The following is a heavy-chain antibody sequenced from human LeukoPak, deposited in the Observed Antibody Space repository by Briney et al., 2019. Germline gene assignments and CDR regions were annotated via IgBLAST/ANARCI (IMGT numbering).Heavy chain of an antibody. Sequence: SETLSLTCAVYGGSFSGYYWSWIRQPPGKGLEWIGEINHSGSTNYNPSLKSRVTISVDTSKNQFSLKLSSVTAADTAVYYCARRCGRRYYDSSGYLDAFDIWGQGTMVTVSS. V-gene: IGHV4-34*01. CDR3: ARRCGRRYYDSSGYLDAFDI. CDR2: INHSGST. J-gene: IGHJ3*02. D-gene: IGHD3-22*01. CDR1: GGSFSGYY.